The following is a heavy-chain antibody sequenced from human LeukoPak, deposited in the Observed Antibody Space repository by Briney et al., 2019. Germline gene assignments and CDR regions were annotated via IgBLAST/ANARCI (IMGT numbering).Heavy chain of an antibody. D-gene: IGHD2-2*01. Sequence: SETLSLTCAVYGGSFSGYYWSWIRQPPGKGLEWIGEINHSGSTNYNPSLKSRVTISVDTSKNQSSLKLSSVTAADTAVYYSARGHCSSTSCYHPWGEWFDPWGQGTLVTVSS. J-gene: IGHJ5*02. CDR2: INHSGST. V-gene: IGHV4-34*01. CDR1: GGSFSGYY. CDR3: ARGHCSSTSCYHPWGEWFDP.